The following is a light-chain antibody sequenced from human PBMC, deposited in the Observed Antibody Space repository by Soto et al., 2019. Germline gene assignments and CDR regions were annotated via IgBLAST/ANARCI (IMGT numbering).Light chain of an antibody. Sequence: IGMTQSPATVSVSPGERATLSCRASQSVSSNLAWYQQKPGQAPRLLIYGASTRATGIPDRFTGSGSGTDFTLTSSRLEPEDFAVYCCQQYGISPTFGEGTRLEIK. CDR3: QQYGISPT. V-gene: IGKV3-20*01. J-gene: IGKJ5*01. CDR2: GAS. CDR1: QSVSSN.